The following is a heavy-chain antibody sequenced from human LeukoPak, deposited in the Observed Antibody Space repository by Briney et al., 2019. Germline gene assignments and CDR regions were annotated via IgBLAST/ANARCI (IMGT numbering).Heavy chain of an antibody. J-gene: IGHJ4*02. V-gene: IGHV4-34*01. CDR3: ARGRPTIFGVVRRYYFDY. CDR2: INHSGST. CDR1: GGSFSGYY. Sequence: SETLSLTCAVYGGSFSGYYWSWIRQPPGKGLEWIGEINHSGSTNYNPSLKSRVTISVDTSKNQFSLKLSSVTAADTAVYYCARGRPTIFGVVRRYYFDYWGQGTLVTVSS. D-gene: IGHD3-3*01.